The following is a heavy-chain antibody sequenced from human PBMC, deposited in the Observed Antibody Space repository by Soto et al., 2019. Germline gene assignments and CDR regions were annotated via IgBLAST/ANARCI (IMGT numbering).Heavy chain of an antibody. V-gene: IGHV4-31*03. J-gene: IGHJ4*02. D-gene: IGHD3-22*01. CDR3: ATNHDDISGRPPLLFDS. Sequence: QVQLQESGPGLVKPSQTLSLTCTVSGGSIGSGGYYWDWIRQHPGKGPEWIGYIHYSGNTYYNPSLQSRLSISLDTSKNQFSLHLSSVTAGDTAVYYCATNHDDISGRPPLLFDSWGQGTLVTVSS. CDR2: IHYSGNT. CDR1: GGSIGSGGYY.